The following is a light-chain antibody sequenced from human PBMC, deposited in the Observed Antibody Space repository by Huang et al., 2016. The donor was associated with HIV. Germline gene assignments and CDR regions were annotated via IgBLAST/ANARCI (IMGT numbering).Light chain of an antibody. CDR2: CAS. Sequence: EIVMTQSPATLSVSPGERATLSCRASQSVSSYLAWFQQKPGQAPRLLIYCASTRTTGIPARFSGSGSGTEFTLTISNLQSEDFAVYYCQQYNNWPPWTFGQGTKVEIK. CDR1: QSVSSY. CDR3: QQYNNWPPWT. J-gene: IGKJ1*01. V-gene: IGKV3-15*01.